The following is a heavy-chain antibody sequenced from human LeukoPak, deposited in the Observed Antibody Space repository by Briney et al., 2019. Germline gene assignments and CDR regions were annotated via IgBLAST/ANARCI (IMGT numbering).Heavy chain of an antibody. CDR3: ARHSRLGDSSGWYWPVIGDAFDI. D-gene: IGHD6-19*01. CDR2: IYYSGST. J-gene: IGHJ3*02. CDR1: GGSISSSSYY. Sequence: SETLSLTCTVSGGSISSSSYYWGWIRQPPGKGLEWIGSIYYSGSTYYNPSLKSRVTISVDMSKNQFSLKLSSMTAADTAVYYCARHSRLGDSSGWYWPVIGDAFDIWGQGTMVTVSS. V-gene: IGHV4-39*01.